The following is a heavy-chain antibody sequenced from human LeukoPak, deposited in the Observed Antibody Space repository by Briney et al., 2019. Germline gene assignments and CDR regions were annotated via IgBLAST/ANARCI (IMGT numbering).Heavy chain of an antibody. Sequence: SETLSLTCTVSGGSISSYYWSWIRQPPGKGLEWIGYIYYSGSTNYNPSLKSRVTIPVDTSKNQFSLKLSSVTAADTAVYYCARHIMSGPFDYWGQGTLVTVSS. J-gene: IGHJ4*02. CDR3: ARHIMSGPFDY. V-gene: IGHV4-59*08. CDR2: IYYSGST. CDR1: GGSISSYY.